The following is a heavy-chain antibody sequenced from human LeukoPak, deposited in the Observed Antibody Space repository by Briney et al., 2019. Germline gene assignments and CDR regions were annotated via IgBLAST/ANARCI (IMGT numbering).Heavy chain of an antibody. CDR2: IKQDGSEK. J-gene: IGHJ3*02. Sequence: PGGSLRLSCAASGTTLSTYWMSWVRQAPGKGLEWVANIKQDGSEKNYVDSVKGRFTISRDNAKNSLYLQMNSLRAEDTALYYCARGGLYWHIWGQGTMVTVSS. CDR1: GTTLSTYW. CDR3: ARGGLYWHI. D-gene: IGHD2-15*01. V-gene: IGHV3-7*04.